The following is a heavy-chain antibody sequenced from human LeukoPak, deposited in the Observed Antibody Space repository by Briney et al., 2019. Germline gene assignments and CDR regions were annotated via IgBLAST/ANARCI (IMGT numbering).Heavy chain of an antibody. D-gene: IGHD6-25*01. Sequence: GGSLRLSCAASGFSFRSYTMSWVRQPPGKGLEWVSNIGTSSTTIYYADSVKGRFTISRDNAKNSLYLQMNSLRADDTAVYYCARFAAGGSYYYYMDVWGKGTTVTVSS. CDR3: ARFAAGGSYYYYMDV. J-gene: IGHJ6*03. CDR2: IGTSSTTI. V-gene: IGHV3-48*01. CDR1: GFSFRSYT.